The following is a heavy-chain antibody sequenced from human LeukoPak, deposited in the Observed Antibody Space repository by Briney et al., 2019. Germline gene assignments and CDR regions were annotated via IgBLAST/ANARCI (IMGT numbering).Heavy chain of an antibody. CDR3: ASYY. D-gene: IGHD3-10*01. CDR2: ISGSGRSI. CDR1: GFTFSSYE. J-gene: IGHJ4*02. Sequence: GGPLRLSCAASGFTFSSYEMNWVRQAPGQGLEWVAYISGSGRSIYYADFVKGRFTISRDNARNSLNLQMDSLRLEDTAVYYCASYYWGQGSLVTVSS. V-gene: IGHV3-48*03.